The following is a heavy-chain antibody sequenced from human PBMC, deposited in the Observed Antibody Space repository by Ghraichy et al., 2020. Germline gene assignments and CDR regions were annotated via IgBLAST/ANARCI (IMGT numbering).Heavy chain of an antibody. V-gene: IGHV4-39*01. CDR2: IYYSGST. J-gene: IGHJ4*02. CDR1: GGSISSSSYY. CDR3: ARHSGSYFAQTIDY. D-gene: IGHD1-26*01. Sequence: SETLSLTCTVSGGSISSSSYYWGWIRQPPGKGLEWIGSIYYSGSTYYNPSLKSRVTISVDTSKNQFSLKLSSVTDADTAVYYCARHSGSYFAQTIDYWGQGTLVTVSS.